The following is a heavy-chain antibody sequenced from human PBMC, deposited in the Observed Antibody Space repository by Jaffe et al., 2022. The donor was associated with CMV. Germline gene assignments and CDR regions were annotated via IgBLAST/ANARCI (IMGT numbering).Heavy chain of an antibody. CDR2: IYYSGST. CDR1: GGSISGYY. Sequence: QVQLQESGPGLVKPSETLSLTCTVSGGSISGYYWSWIRQPPGKGLEWIGYIYYSGSTKYNPSLSSRVTISADTSKNELYLKLRSVTTADTAVFYCARGRHGSANYYNDAGYEYWFDPWGQGTLVTVSS. J-gene: IGHJ5*02. D-gene: IGHD3-10*01. CDR3: ARGRHGSANYYNDAGYEYWFDP. V-gene: IGHV4-59*01.